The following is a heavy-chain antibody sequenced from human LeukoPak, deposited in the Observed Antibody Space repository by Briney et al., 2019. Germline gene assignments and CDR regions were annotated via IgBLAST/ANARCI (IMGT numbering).Heavy chain of an antibody. J-gene: IGHJ4*02. Sequence: ASVKVSCKTSGYSFLNYGISWVRQVPGQGLEWMGWISAYNGYTDLAERLQGRATLATDTSTSTAYMELRNLRSDDTAVYYCARKGPRRAVTGMDYWGQGTRVTVSS. V-gene: IGHV1-18*01. CDR2: ISAYNGYT. CDR1: GYSFLNYG. CDR3: ARKGPRRAVTGMDY. D-gene: IGHD6-19*01.